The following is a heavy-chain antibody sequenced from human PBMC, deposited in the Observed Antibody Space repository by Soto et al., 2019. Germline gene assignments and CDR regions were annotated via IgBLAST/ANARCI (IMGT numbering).Heavy chain of an antibody. Sequence: PGGSLRLSCAASGFTFSSYSMNWVRQAPGKGLEWVSSISSSSSYIYYADSVKGRFTISXXXXXXSXYXQKXXLRAEDTAVYYCARDRWPRYWGQGTLVTVSS. D-gene: IGHD5-12*01. J-gene: IGHJ4*02. CDR1: GFTFSSYS. CDR3: ARDRWPRY. V-gene: IGHV3-21*01. CDR2: ISSSSSYI.